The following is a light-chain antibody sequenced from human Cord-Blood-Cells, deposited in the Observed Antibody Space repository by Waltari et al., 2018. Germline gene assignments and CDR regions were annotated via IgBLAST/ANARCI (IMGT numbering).Light chain of an antibody. V-gene: IGKV1-39*01. CDR2: AAS. J-gene: IGKJ1*01. Sequence: IQMTQSPSSLSAFVGDRVTITCRASQSISSYLNWYQQKPGKAPKLLIYAASSLQSGVSSRFSGSGSGTDFTLTISSLQPEDFATYYCQQSYSTLGTFGQGTKVEIK. CDR3: QQSYSTLGT. CDR1: QSISSY.